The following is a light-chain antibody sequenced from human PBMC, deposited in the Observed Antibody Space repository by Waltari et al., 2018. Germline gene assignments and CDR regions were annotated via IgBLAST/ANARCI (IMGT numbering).Light chain of an antibody. CDR3: QQSYNAPYT. Sequence: DIQMTQSPSSLPASVGDRVTITCRSSQSISNYLNWYQHKPGEAPKLLVYVASNLQRGVPSRFSGSGSETDLTLTISSLQLEDFATYYCQQSYNAPYTFGQGTNVEIK. CDR1: QSISNY. CDR2: VAS. V-gene: IGKV1-39*01. J-gene: IGKJ2*01.